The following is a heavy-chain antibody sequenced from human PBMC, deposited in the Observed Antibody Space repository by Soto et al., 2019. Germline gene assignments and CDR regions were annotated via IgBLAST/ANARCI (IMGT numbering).Heavy chain of an antibody. D-gene: IGHD3-3*01. Sequence: PSETLSLTCAFYGGSFSGYYWSLIRQPPGKGLEWIGEINHSGSTNYNPSLKSRVTISVDTSKNQFSLKLSSVTAADTAVYYCARGLGRFLEWLYFDYWGQGTLVTVSS. CDR2: INHSGST. J-gene: IGHJ4*02. CDR1: GGSFSGYY. CDR3: ARGLGRFLEWLYFDY. V-gene: IGHV4-34*01.